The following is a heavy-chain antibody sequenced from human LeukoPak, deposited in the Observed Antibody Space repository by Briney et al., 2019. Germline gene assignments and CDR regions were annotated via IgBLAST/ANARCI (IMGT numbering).Heavy chain of an antibody. D-gene: IGHD3-22*01. V-gene: IGHV3-23*01. CDR1: GFTFSIYA. J-gene: IGHJ4*02. CDR3: AEDRPNYYGSNGHYYRRDGDY. CDR2: ITSSGDGT. Sequence: GXXLRLSCAASGFTFSIYAMSWVRQAPGKGLQWVSSITSSGDGTYYADSVKGRFTISRDNSENMLYLQMNSLRVEDTAVYFCAEDRPNYYGSNGHYYRRDGDYWGQGTLVTVSS.